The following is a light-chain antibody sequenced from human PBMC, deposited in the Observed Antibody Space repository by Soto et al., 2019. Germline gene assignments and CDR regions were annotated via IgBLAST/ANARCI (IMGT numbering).Light chain of an antibody. CDR2: GAS. CDR1: QSVSSE. J-gene: IGKJ1*01. Sequence: EIVMTQSPATLSVSPGERATLSCRASQSVSSELAWYQKKPGQAPRLLIYGASTRATGIPARFSGSGSRTEFTLTISGLQSEDFAVYYCLQYDNWWTFGQGTKVDIK. V-gene: IGKV3-15*01. CDR3: LQYDNWWT.